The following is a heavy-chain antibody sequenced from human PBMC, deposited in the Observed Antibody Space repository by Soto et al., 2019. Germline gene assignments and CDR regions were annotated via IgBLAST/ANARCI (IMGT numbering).Heavy chain of an antibody. D-gene: IGHD3-16*01. CDR2: IYYSGRT. CDR3: ARMRGLGQISPYLDY. J-gene: IGHJ4*02. Sequence: QVQLQESGPGLVKPSETLSLTCSISGGSISDYQWNWIRQPPGKGLEWIGYIYYSGRTNYNPSLKSRRTISLDTSTWQFSLTVRSVTAADTAVYYCARMRGLGQISPYLDYWGQGALVTVSS. V-gene: IGHV4-59*01. CDR1: GGSISDYQ.